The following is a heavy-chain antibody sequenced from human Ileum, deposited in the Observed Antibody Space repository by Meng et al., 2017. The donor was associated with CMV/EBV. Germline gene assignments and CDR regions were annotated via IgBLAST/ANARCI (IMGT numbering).Heavy chain of an antibody. CDR3: AKDLFDHESSSYHDRGPDY. CDR1: FITCG. CDR2: IGNDGTYK. D-gene: IGHD3-22*01. V-gene: IGHV3-30*02. J-gene: IGHJ4*02. Sequence: FITCGMHWIRQAPGKRLEWVGFIGNDGTYKSYVDSVKGRFTVARDNSKNTLYLQMNSLRPEDTALYYCAKDLFDHESSSYHDRGPDYWGQGTLVTVSS.